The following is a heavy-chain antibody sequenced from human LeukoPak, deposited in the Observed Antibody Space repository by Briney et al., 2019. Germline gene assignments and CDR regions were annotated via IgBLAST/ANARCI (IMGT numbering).Heavy chain of an antibody. CDR1: GFTFSSYW. CDR3: ARAYDSSGYDAFDT. J-gene: IGHJ3*02. D-gene: IGHD3-22*01. Sequence: PGGSLRLSCAASGFTFSSYWMHWVRQAPGKGLVWVSRINSDGSSTSYADSVKGRFTISRDNAKNTLYLQMNSLRAEDTAVYYCARAYDSSGYDAFDTWGQGTMVTVSS. V-gene: IGHV3-74*01. CDR2: INSDGSST.